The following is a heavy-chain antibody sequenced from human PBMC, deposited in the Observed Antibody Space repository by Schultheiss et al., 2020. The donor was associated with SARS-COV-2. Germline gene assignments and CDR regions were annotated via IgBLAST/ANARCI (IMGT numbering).Heavy chain of an antibody. CDR3: ARDGSGDGYNPVDY. J-gene: IGHJ4*02. D-gene: IGHD5-24*01. CDR2: ISSSSSYI. V-gene: IGHV3-21*01. Sequence: GGSLRLSCAASGFTFSSYSMNWVRQAPGKGLEWVSSISSSSSYIYYADSVKGRFTISRDNAKNSLYLQMNSLRAEDTAVYYCARDGSGDGYNPVDYWGQGTLVTVSS. CDR1: GFTFSSYS.